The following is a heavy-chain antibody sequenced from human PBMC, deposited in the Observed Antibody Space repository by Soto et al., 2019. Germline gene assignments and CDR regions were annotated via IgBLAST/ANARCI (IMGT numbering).Heavy chain of an antibody. CDR1: GVSISNNY. Sequence: QVQLQESGPGLVKPSETLSLTCTVSGVSISNNYWSWIRQPPGKGLEWIGYIYYNGNTNYNPSLKSQVTMSVDTSRNQISLKLTTVTAAHSDVYYCTRANCYSESWGQGTLVTVPS. J-gene: IGHJ4*02. CDR3: TRANCYSES. V-gene: IGHV4-59*01. CDR2: IYYNGNT. D-gene: IGHD7-27*01.